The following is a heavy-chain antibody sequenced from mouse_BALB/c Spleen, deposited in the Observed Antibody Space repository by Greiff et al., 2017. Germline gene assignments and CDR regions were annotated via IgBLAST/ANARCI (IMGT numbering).Heavy chain of an antibody. Sequence: VKVVESGPGLVAPSQSLSITCTVSGFSLTSYDISWIRQPPGKGLEWLGVIWTGGGTNYNSAFMSRLSISEDNSKSQVFLKMNSLQTDDTAIYYCVRDYPGDYAMDYWGQGTSVTVSS. V-gene: IGHV2-9-2*01. CDR3: VRDYPGDYAMDY. J-gene: IGHJ4*01. D-gene: IGHD2-1*01. CDR1: GFSLTSYD. CDR2: IWTGGGT.